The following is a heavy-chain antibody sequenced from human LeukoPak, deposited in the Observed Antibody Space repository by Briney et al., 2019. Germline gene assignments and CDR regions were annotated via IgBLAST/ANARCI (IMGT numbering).Heavy chain of an antibody. J-gene: IGHJ4*02. CDR2: INPNSGGT. CDR3: ARPRTKYSSSWYGY. D-gene: IGHD6-13*01. Sequence: ASVKVSCKASGYTFTGYYMHWVRQAPGQGVEWMGWINPNSGGTNYAQKFQGRVTMTRDTSISTAYMELSRLRSDDTAVYYCARPRTKYSSSWYGYWGQGTLVTVSS. V-gene: IGHV1-2*02. CDR1: GYTFTGYY.